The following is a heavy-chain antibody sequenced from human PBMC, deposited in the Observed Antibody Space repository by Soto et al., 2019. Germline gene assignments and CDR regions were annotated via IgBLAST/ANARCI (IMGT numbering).Heavy chain of an antibody. CDR2: ISGSGGST. Sequence: EVQLLESGGGLVQPGGSLRLSCAASGFTFSSYAMSWVRQAPGKGLEWVSAISGSGGSTYYADSVKGRFTISRDNSKNTLYLQMNSLRAEDTAVYYCAPTHYDSSGSFDYWGQGTLVTVSS. CDR1: GFTFSSYA. D-gene: IGHD3-22*01. V-gene: IGHV3-23*01. CDR3: APTHYDSSGSFDY. J-gene: IGHJ4*02.